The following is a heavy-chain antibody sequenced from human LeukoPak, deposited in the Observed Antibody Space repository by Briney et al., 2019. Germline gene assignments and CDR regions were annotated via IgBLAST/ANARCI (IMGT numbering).Heavy chain of an antibody. CDR3: ATETNGRHYDY. CDR2: IGPTGSDR. D-gene: IGHD1-14*01. V-gene: IGHV3-21*06. CDR1: GLTFSTSG. J-gene: IGHJ4*02. Sequence: GGSLRLSCTASGLTFSTSGINWVRQAPGKGLGWVASIGPTGSDRYHADSIKGRFTISRDNANNFLYLQMNSLRAEDTAVYYCATETNGRHYDYWGQGTLLTVSS.